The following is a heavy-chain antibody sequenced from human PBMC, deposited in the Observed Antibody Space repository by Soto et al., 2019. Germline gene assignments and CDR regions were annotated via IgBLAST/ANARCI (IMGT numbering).Heavy chain of an antibody. CDR3: VRASVRGYGDYGINPLYFFDY. CDR1: GGSINTYY. J-gene: IGHJ4*02. V-gene: IGHV4-4*07. D-gene: IGHD4-17*01. Sequence: QVQLQESGPGLVRPSETLSLTCTVTGGSINTYYWSWIRQSAGKGLEWIGRVYTTGSTNYNPSLKSRVAISVDTSRNQFSLSLRSVTAADTAVYYCVRASVRGYGDYGINPLYFFDYWGRGTLVTVSS. CDR2: VYTTGST.